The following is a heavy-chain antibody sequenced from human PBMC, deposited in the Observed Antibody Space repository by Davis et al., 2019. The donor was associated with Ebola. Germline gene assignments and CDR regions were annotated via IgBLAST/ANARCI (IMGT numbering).Heavy chain of an antibody. Sequence: MPSETLSLTCAVYGGSFSGYYWSWIRQPPGKGLEWIGEINHSGSTNYNPSLKSRVTISVDTSKNQFSLKLSSVTAADTAVYYCARDLGGVIVRYYYYGMDVWGQGTTVTVSS. D-gene: IGHD3-16*02. CDR2: INHSGST. V-gene: IGHV4-34*01. CDR1: GGSFSGYY. CDR3: ARDLGGVIVRYYYYGMDV. J-gene: IGHJ6*02.